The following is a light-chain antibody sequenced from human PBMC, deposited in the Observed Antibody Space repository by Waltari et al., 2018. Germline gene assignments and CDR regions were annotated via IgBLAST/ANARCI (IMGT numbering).Light chain of an antibody. CDR2: TAS. CDR1: QSISTW. V-gene: IGKV1-5*03. Sequence: DIQMTQSPSTLSASVGDRVTITCRASQSISTWLAWLQQKLGKAPKVLIYTASTLQSGVPSRFNGSGSGTEFTLTISSLQPDDFATYYCQQYSVWLWTFGQGTKVEIK. CDR3: QQYSVWLWT. J-gene: IGKJ1*01.